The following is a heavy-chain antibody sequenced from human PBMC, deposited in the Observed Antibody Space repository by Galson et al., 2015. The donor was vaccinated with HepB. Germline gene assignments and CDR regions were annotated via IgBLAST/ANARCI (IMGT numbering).Heavy chain of an antibody. CDR1: GDSVSSNSAA. D-gene: IGHD2-15*01. J-gene: IGHJ4*02. Sequence: CAISGDSVSSNSAAWNWIRQSPSRGLEWLGRTYYRSKWYNDYAVSVKSRITINPDTSKNQFSLQLNSVTPEDTAVYYCAGEPDRILFDQAPFDYWGQGTLVTVSS. CDR2: TYYRSKWYN. CDR3: AGEPDRILFDQAPFDY. V-gene: IGHV6-1*01.